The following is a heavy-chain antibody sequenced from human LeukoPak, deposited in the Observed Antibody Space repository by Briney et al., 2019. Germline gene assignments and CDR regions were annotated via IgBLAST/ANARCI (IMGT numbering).Heavy chain of an antibody. CDR3: ARDSSYYYDSSGYYGLDY. V-gene: IGHV4-30-4*08. D-gene: IGHD3-22*01. Sequence: LRLSCVASGFPFSSYWMTWIRQPPGKGLEWIGYIYYSGSTYYNPSLKSRVTISVDTSKNQFSLKLSSVTAADTAVYYCARDSSYYYDSSGYYGLDYWGQGTLVTVSS. CDR2: IYYSGST. J-gene: IGHJ4*02. CDR1: GFPFSSYW.